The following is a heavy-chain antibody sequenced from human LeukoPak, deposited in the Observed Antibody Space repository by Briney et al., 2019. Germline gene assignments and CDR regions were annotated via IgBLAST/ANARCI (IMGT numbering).Heavy chain of an antibody. CDR1: GFSFSSYS. CDR3: ARDSGSRAFDY. CDR2: ISTYSSYI. D-gene: IGHD1-26*01. Sequence: GGSLRLSCAASGFSFSSYSMIWVRQAPRKGLEWVSSISTYSSYIYYADSVKGRFTISRDNAKNSLYLQMNSLRAEDSAVYYCARDSGSRAFDYWGQGTLVTVSS. V-gene: IGHV3-21*01. J-gene: IGHJ4*02.